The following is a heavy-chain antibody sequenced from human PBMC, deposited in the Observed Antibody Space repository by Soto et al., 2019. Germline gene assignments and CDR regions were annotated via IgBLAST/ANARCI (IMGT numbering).Heavy chain of an antibody. Sequence: GGSLRLSCAASGFTFSSYSMNWVRQAPGKGLEWVSSISSSSSYIYYADSVKGRFTISRDNAKNSLYLQMNSLRAEDTAVYYCAITGKLELQEDAFDIWGQGTMVTVSS. D-gene: IGHD1-7*01. V-gene: IGHV3-21*01. CDR2: ISSSSSYI. J-gene: IGHJ3*02. CDR3: AITGKLELQEDAFDI. CDR1: GFTFSSYS.